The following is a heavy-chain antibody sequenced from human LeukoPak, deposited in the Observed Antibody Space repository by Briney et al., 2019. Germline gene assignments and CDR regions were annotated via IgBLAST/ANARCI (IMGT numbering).Heavy chain of an antibody. V-gene: IGHV3-74*01. CDR3: ARGGYDSSGAPSFDP. J-gene: IGHJ5*02. CDR1: GFTVSSNY. D-gene: IGHD3-22*01. CDR2: INSDGSST. Sequence: GGSLRLSCAASGFTVSSNYMSWVRQAPGKGLVWVSRINSDGSSTSYADSVKGRFTISRDNAKNTLYLQMNSLRAEDTAVYYCARGGYDSSGAPSFDPWGQGTLVTVSS.